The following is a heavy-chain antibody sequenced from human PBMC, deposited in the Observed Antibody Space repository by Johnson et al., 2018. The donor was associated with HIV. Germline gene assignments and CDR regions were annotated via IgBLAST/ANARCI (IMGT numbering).Heavy chain of an antibody. Sequence: VQLVESGGGVVQPGGSLRLSCVASGFSFSSFAMHWVRQAPGKGLQWVSAISGSGGSTYYADSVKGRFTISRDNSKNTLYLQMNSLRAEDTAVYYCAKWGTITGTTGVFDIWGQGTMVTVSS. CDR2: ISGSGGST. CDR1: GFSFSSFA. D-gene: IGHD1-7*01. CDR3: AKWGTITGTTGVFDI. V-gene: IGHV3-23*04. J-gene: IGHJ3*02.